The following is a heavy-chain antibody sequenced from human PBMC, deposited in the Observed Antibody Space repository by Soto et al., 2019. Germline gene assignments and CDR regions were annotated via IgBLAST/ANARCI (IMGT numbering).Heavy chain of an antibody. CDR2: ISSSSSDI. Sequence: HPGGSLRLSCAASGFTFSSYSMNWVRQAPGKGLEWVSHISSSSSDIYYTNSVKGRFTISRDSAKNSLYLQMNSLRAEDTAIYYCVRASGGSYSAFDIWGQGSMVTVS. CDR1: GFTFSSYS. CDR3: VRASGGSYSAFDI. J-gene: IGHJ3*02. V-gene: IGHV3-48*01. D-gene: IGHD1-26*01.